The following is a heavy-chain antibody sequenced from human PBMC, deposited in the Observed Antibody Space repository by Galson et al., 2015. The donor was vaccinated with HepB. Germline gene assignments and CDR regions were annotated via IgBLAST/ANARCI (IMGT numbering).Heavy chain of an antibody. V-gene: IGHV3-53*04. D-gene: IGHD4-23*01. Sequence: SLRLSCAASGFTVSSNYMSWVRQAPGKGLEWVSVIYSGGSTYYADSVKGRFTISRHNSKNTLYLQMNSLRAEDTAVYYCASSTVVTPRHARLGADYWGQGTLVTVSS. J-gene: IGHJ4*02. CDR2: IYSGGST. CDR1: GFTVSSNY. CDR3: ASSTVVTPRHARLGADY.